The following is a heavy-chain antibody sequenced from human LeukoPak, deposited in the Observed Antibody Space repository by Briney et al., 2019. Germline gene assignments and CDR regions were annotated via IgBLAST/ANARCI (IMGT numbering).Heavy chain of an antibody. V-gene: IGHV3-48*01. J-gene: IGHJ4*02. CDR3: AGVYFDSRPDY. D-gene: IGHD3-22*01. CDR2: ISSSSSTI. Sequence: GGSLRLSCAASGFTFSSYSMNWVRQAPGKGLEWVSYISSSSSTIYYADSVKGRFTISRDNAKNSLYLQMNSLRAEDTAVYYCAGVYFDSRPDYWGQTTLVTVSS. CDR1: GFTFSSYS.